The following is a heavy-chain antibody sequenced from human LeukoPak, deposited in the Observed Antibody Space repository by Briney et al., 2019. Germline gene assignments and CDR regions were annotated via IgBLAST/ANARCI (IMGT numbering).Heavy chain of an antibody. V-gene: IGHV1-8*03. CDR2: MNPNSGNT. D-gene: IGHD3-3*01. J-gene: IGHJ5*02. CDR1: GYTFTSYD. Sequence: ASLKVSCKASGYTFTSYDINWVRQATGQGLEWMGWMNPNSGNTGYAQKFQGRVTITRNTSISTAYMELSSLRSEDTAVYYCAKAGHDFWSGSHWFDPWGQGTLVTVSS. CDR3: AKAGHDFWSGSHWFDP.